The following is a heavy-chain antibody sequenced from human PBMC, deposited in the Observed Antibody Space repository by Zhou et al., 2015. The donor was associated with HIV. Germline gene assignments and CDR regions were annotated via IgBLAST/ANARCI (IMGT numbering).Heavy chain of an antibody. CDR2: INPHRDNI. J-gene: IGHJ4*02. CDR1: GYTFTSYA. D-gene: IGHD1-14*01. V-gene: IGHV1-3*05. Sequence: QVQLVQSGAEEKKPGASVRVSCKASGYTFTSYAIHWVRQAPGQRPEWMGWINPHRDNIKYSQKFQGRLTFTKHTSATTAFMDLSALTSEDTAVYYCARDRAPREISHYFGTWGQGTLVTVS. CDR3: ARDRAPREISHYFGT.